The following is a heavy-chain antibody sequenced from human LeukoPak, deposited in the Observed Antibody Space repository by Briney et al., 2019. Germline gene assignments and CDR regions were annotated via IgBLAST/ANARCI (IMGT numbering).Heavy chain of an antibody. Sequence: SETLSLTCTVSGGSISSSSYYWGWIRQPPGKGLEWIGSIYYSGSTYYNPSLKSRVTISVDTSKNQFSLKLSSVTAADTAVYYCARPVAMVRGVRGCAFDIWGQGTMVTVSS. CDR1: GGSISSSSYY. J-gene: IGHJ3*02. CDR3: ARPVAMVRGVRGCAFDI. V-gene: IGHV4-39*07. D-gene: IGHD3-10*01. CDR2: IYYSGST.